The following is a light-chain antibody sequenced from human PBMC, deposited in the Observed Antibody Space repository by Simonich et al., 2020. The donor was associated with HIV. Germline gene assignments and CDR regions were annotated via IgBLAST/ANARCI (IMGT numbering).Light chain of an antibody. J-gene: IGLJ2*01. CDR3: QSYDSSNVV. V-gene: IGLV6-57*01. CDR1: SGSIASNY. CDR2: EDN. Sequence: NFLLTQPHSVSESPVKTVTISCTRSSGSIASNYVQWYQQRPGSSPTPVIYEDNQRPSGVPDRFSGSIDSSSNSASLTISGLKTEDEADYYCQSYDSSNVVFGGGTKLTVL.